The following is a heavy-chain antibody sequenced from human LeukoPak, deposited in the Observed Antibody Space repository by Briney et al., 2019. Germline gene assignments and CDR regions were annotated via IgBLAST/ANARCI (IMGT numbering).Heavy chain of an antibody. Sequence: ASVKVSCKASGGTFSSYAISWVRQAPGQGLEWMGWISAYNGNTNYAQKLQGRVTMTTDTSTSTAYMELRSLRSDDTAVYYCARDKYYYGSGSYYNSGYYYYYGMDVWGQGTTVTVSS. V-gene: IGHV1-18*01. CDR3: ARDKYYYGSGSYYNSGYYYYYGMDV. CDR1: GGTFSSYA. J-gene: IGHJ6*02. D-gene: IGHD3-10*01. CDR2: ISAYNGNT.